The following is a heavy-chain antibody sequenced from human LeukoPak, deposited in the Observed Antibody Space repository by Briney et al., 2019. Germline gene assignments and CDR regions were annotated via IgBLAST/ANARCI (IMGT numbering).Heavy chain of an antibody. Sequence: ASVKVSCKASGGTFSSYASSWVRQAPGQGREWMGGIIPIFGTANYAQKFQGRVTITADESTSTAYMELSSLRSEDAAVYYCARGWVDWLLFYWGQGTLVTVSS. CDR2: IIPIFGTA. CDR1: GGTFSSYA. D-gene: IGHD3-9*01. CDR3: ARGWVDWLLFY. V-gene: IGHV1-69*13. J-gene: IGHJ4*02.